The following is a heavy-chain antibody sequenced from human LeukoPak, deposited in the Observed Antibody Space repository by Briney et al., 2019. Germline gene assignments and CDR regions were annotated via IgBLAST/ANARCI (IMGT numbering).Heavy chain of an antibody. CDR3: ARDDLYSSNYGGVDYYMDV. CDR2: INHSGST. V-gene: IGHV4-34*01. J-gene: IGHJ6*03. D-gene: IGHD4-11*01. CDR1: NGSFSGDY. Sequence: SETLSLTCTVYNGSFSGDYWSWIRQPPGKGLEWIGEINHSGSTNYSPSLKSRVTMSVDTSKNQFSLKLSSVTAADTAVYYCARDDLYSSNYGGVDYYMDVWGKGTTVTISS.